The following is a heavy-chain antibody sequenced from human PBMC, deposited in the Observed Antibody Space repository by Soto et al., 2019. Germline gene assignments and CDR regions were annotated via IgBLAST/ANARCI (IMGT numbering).Heavy chain of an antibody. D-gene: IGHD5-18*01. CDR2: INSDGSST. CDR1: GFTSSYF. J-gene: IGHJ5*01. CDR3: ARGPRGYSYGDS. V-gene: IGHV3-74*01. Sequence: EVQLVESGGGLVQPGGSLRLSCAASGFTSSYFHWVRQPPGKGLVWVSRINSDGSSTSYADSVKGRFTISRDNAKNTLYLQMDSLRAEDTAVYYCARGPRGYSYGDSWGQGTLVTVSS.